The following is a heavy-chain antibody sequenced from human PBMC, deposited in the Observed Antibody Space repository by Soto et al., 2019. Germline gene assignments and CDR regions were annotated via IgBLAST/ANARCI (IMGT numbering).Heavy chain of an antibody. CDR3: ARGGWGPLFDF. CDR1: GYTFTHYD. CDR2: MNPNTGNT. J-gene: IGHJ4*02. V-gene: IGHV1-8*01. Sequence: QVQLVQSGADMKKPGASVKVSCKASGYTFTHYDINWVRQATGQGLEWMGWMNPNTGNTGFAQKFQDRVTMTKNTSLSTAYMELSSLRSEDTALYFCARGGWGPLFDFWGQGTPVTVSS. D-gene: IGHD3-16*01.